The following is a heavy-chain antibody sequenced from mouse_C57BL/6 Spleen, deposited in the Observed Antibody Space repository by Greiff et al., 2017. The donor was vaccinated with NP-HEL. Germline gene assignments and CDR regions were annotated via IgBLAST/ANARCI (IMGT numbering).Heavy chain of an antibody. Sequence: QVQLKESGPELVKPGASVKISCKASGYAFSSSWMNWVKQRPGKGLEWIGRIYPGDGDTNYNGKFKGKATLTADKSSSTAYMQLSSLTSEDSAVYFCARELRYFDYWGQGTTLTVSS. D-gene: IGHD4-1*01. J-gene: IGHJ2*01. V-gene: IGHV1-82*01. CDR1: GYAFSSSW. CDR2: IYPGDGDT. CDR3: ARELRYFDY.